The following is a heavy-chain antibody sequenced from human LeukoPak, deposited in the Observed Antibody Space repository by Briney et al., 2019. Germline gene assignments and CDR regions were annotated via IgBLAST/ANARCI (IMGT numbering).Heavy chain of an antibody. J-gene: IGHJ4*02. D-gene: IGHD5-24*01. CDR3: ARVTGDGYPVDY. CDR1: GGSISSYY. Sequence: SETLSLTCTVSGGSISSYYWSWIRQPPGKGLEWIGSIYYSGSTYYNPSLKSRVTISVDTSKNQFSLKLSSVTAADTAVYYCARVTGDGYPVDYWGQGTLVTVSS. V-gene: IGHV4-59*01. CDR2: IYYSGST.